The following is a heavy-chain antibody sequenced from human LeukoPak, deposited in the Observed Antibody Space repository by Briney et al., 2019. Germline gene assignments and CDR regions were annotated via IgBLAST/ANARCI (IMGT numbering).Heavy chain of an antibody. CDR1: GGSVSSGSYY. Sequence: SETLSLTCTVSGGSVSSGSYYWSWIRQPPGKGLEWIGYIYYSGSTNYNPSLKSRVTISVDTSKNQFSLKLSSVTAADTAVYYCATRDGYNYNWFDPWGQEPWSPSPQ. D-gene: IGHD5-24*01. CDR3: ATRDGYNYNWFDP. CDR2: IYYSGST. V-gene: IGHV4-61*01. J-gene: IGHJ5*02.